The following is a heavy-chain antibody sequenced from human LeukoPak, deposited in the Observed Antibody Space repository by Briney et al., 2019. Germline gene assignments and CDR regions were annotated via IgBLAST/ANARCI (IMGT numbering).Heavy chain of an antibody. D-gene: IGHD1-26*01. Sequence: ASVKVSCKASGYTFTSYYMHWVRQAPGQGLEWMGIINPSGGSTSYAQKFQGRVTMTRDMSTSTVYMELSSLRSEDTAVYYCARDHYGCKWEPCPYYYYYYMDVWGKGTTVAVSS. CDR2: INPSGGST. CDR1: GYTFTSYY. J-gene: IGHJ6*03. CDR3: ARDHYGCKWEPCPYYYYYYMDV. V-gene: IGHV1-46*01.